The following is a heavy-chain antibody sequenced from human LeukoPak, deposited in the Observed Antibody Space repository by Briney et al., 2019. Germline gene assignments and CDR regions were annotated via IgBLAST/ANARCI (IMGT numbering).Heavy chain of an antibody. CDR2: INPNSGGT. J-gene: IGHJ5*02. V-gene: IGHV1-2*02. Sequence: ASVEVSCKASGYTFTGYYMRWVRQAPGQGLEWMGWINPNSGGTNYAQKFQGRVTMTRDTSISTAYMELSRLRSDDTAVYYCARGTALRFLETSGFVPWGQGTLVTVSS. CDR3: ARGTALRFLETSGFVP. D-gene: IGHD3-3*01. CDR1: GYTFTGYY.